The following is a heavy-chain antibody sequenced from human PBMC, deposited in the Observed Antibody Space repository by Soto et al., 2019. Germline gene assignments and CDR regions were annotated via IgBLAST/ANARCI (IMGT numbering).Heavy chain of an antibody. Sequence: EVQLVESGGGLVQPGGSLRLSCVASGFSFGSSWMTWVRQAPGKGLEWVANIKKDGSQISYLDSVRGRFTISRDNXXXXXXXXXXXXXXXXXXXXXXXXXXXPXSSSLYLDAFDIWGQGTMVTVSS. CDR3: XXXXXPXSSSLYLDAFDI. D-gene: IGHD6-13*01. J-gene: IGHJ3*02. CDR1: GFSFGSSW. V-gene: IGHV3-7*02. CDR2: IKKDGSQI.